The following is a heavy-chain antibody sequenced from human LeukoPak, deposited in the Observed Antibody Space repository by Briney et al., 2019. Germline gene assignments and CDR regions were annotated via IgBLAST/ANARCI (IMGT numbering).Heavy chain of an antibody. CDR3: ARDSSPLRFFL. D-gene: IGHD3-3*01. Sequence: SETLSLTCAVSGYSLSSGYYWGWIRQPPGKGLEWIGTIYHSESTYYNPSLKSRVTVSVDISKNQFSLNLSSVTAADTAVYYCARDSSPLRFFLWGQGTLVTVSS. J-gene: IGHJ4*02. V-gene: IGHV4-38-2*02. CDR1: GYSLSSGYY. CDR2: IYHSEST.